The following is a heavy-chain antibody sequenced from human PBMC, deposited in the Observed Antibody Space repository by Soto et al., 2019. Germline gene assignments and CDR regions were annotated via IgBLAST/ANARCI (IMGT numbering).Heavy chain of an antibody. CDR2: INYTGTT. D-gene: IGHD6-19*01. CDR3: AREGGSGWYYYDY. J-gene: IGHJ4*01. V-gene: IGHV4-34*02. CDR1: GGSFSGYS. Sequence: QVQLQQWGAGLLKPSETLSLTCAVNGGSFSGYSWTWIRQAPGKGLDWIGEINYTGTTKYSPSLKSRVTLSVDTSKNQFSLELRSVSAADTAVYYCAREGGSGWYYYDYWGHGTLVTVSS.